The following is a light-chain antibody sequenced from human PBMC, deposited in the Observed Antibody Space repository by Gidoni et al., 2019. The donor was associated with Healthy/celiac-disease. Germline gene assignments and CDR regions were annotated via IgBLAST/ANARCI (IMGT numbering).Light chain of an antibody. CDR2: AAS. V-gene: IGKV1-9*01. J-gene: IGKJ5*01. CDR1: QGISSY. CDR3: QQLNSYPRGIT. Sequence: DIQLTQSPSFLSASVEDRVTITCRASQGISSYLAWYQQKPGKAPKLLIYAASTLQSGVPSRFSGSGSGTEFTLTISSLQPEDFATYYCQQLNSYPRGITFGQGTRLEIK.